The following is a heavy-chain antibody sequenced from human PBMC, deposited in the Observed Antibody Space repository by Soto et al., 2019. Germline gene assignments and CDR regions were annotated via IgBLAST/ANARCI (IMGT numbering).Heavy chain of an antibody. J-gene: IGHJ4*02. CDR2: IYWDDDK. Sequence: QITLKESGPTLVKPTQTLTLTCTFSGFSLSTTAVGVGWIRQPPGRALEWLALIYWDDDKRYSPSLKTRPTVTKDTSKSQVVLTITNMDAVDTATYYGAHIAYAWVLGGFDYWGQGTLVTVSS. CDR1: GFSLSTTAVG. D-gene: IGHD3-16*01. CDR3: AHIAYAWVLGGFDY. V-gene: IGHV2-5*02.